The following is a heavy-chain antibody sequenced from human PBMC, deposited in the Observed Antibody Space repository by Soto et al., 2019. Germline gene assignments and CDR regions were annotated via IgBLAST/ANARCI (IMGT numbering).Heavy chain of an antibody. CDR2: ISYDGSNK. D-gene: IGHD6-13*01. Sequence: GGSLRLSCAASGFTFSSYGMHWVRQAPGKGLEWVAVISYDGSNKYYADSVKGRFTISRDNSKNTLYLQMNSLRAEDTAVYYCAKPPAAGYYYYGMDVWGQGTTVTVSS. CDR1: GFTFSSYG. V-gene: IGHV3-30*18. CDR3: AKPPAAGYYYYGMDV. J-gene: IGHJ6*02.